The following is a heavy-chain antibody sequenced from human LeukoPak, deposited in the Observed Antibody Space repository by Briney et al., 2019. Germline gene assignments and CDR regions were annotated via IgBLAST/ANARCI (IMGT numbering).Heavy chain of an antibody. D-gene: IGHD4-11*01. CDR2: ISSSSSYI. V-gene: IGHV3-21*01. J-gene: IGHJ3*02. CDR3: ARERQTTVTTHDAFDI. CDR1: GFTFSSYS. Sequence: PGGSLRLSCAASGFTFSSYSMNWVRQAPGKGLEWVSSISSSSSYIYYADSVKGRFTISRDNAKNSLYLQMNSPRAEDTAVYYCARERQTTVTTHDAFDIWGQGTMVTVSS.